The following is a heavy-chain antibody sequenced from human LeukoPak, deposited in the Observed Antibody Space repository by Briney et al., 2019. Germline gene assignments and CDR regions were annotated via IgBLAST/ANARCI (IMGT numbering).Heavy chain of an antibody. CDR2: IYHSGST. D-gene: IGHD1-26*01. V-gene: IGHV4-30-2*01. CDR1: GGSISSGGYY. CDR3: ARDREGIGAYWYLDL. J-gene: IGHJ2*01. Sequence: SETLSLTCTVSGGSISSGGYYWSWIRQPPGKGLEWIGYIYHSGSTYYNPSLKSRVTISVDTSKNQFSLKLSSVTAADTAVYYCARDREGIGAYWYLDLWGRGTLVTVSS.